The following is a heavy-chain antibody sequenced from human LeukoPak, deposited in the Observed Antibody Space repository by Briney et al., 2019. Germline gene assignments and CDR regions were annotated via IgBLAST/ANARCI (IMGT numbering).Heavy chain of an antibody. D-gene: IGHD3-10*01. Sequence: SGTLSLTCAVSGGSISSSNWWSWVRQPPGKGLEWIGEIYHSGSTNYNPSLKSRVTISLDKSKNQFSLKLSSVTAADTAVYYCARAVTMVRGVITSRYFDYWGQGTLVTVSS. J-gene: IGHJ4*02. CDR2: IYHSGST. CDR1: GGSISSSNW. CDR3: ARAVTMVRGVITSRYFDY. V-gene: IGHV4-4*02.